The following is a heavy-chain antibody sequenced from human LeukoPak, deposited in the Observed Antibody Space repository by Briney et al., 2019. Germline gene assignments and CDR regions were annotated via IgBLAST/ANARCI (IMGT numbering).Heavy chain of an antibody. CDR2: ISPNSGGT. Sequence: ASVKVSCKASGYTFTGYYMHWVRQAPGQGLEWMGWISPNSGGTNFAQKFQGRVTMTRDTSISTVYMELSRLRSDDTAVFYCARGYYDSSDFEYLQHWGQGTLVTVSS. D-gene: IGHD3-22*01. V-gene: IGHV1-2*02. CDR3: ARGYYDSSDFEYLQH. CDR1: GYTFTGYY. J-gene: IGHJ1*01.